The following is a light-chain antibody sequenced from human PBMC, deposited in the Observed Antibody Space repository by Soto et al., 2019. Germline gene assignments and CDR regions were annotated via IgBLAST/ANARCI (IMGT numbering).Light chain of an antibody. CDR1: QTVSSK. CDR2: GPS. Sequence: EIVMTQSPATLSVSPGDRATLSCRASQTVSSKLAWYQQKPGQAPRLLIYGPSTRAAGIPARFSGSGSGTDFTLTISGLEPEDFAVYYCQQYGNSPLTFGGGTKVDIK. V-gene: IGKV3-15*01. CDR3: QQYGNSPLT. J-gene: IGKJ4*01.